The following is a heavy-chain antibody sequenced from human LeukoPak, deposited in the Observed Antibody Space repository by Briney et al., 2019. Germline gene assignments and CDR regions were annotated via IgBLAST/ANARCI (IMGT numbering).Heavy chain of an antibody. CDR3: AREGGYDILTGYQDY. CDR2: INPNSGDT. D-gene: IGHD3-9*01. J-gene: IGHJ4*02. Sequence: GASVKVSCKASGYIFTTYFIHWVRQAPGQGLEWMGWINPNSGDTNYVQKFQGRVTMTRDTSISTAYMELTRLRSDDTAVYYCAREGGYDILTGYQDYWGQGTLVTVSS. V-gene: IGHV1-2*02. CDR1: GYIFTTYF.